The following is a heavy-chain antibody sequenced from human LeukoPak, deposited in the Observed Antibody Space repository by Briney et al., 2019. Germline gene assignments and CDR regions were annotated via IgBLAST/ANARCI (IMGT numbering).Heavy chain of an antibody. V-gene: IGHV4-61*05. J-gene: IGHJ4*02. CDR1: GGSISSSSYY. D-gene: IGHD6-19*01. CDR3: ARSRIAVAGQNDY. Sequence: SETLSLTCTVSGGSISSSSYYWGWIRQPPGKGLEWIGYIYYSGSTNYNPSLKSRVTISVDTSKNQFSLKLSSVTAADTAVYYCARSRIAVAGQNDYWGQGTLVTVSS. CDR2: IYYSGST.